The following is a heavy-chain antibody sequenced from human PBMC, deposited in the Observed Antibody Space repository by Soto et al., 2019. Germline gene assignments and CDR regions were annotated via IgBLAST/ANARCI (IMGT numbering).Heavy chain of an antibody. D-gene: IGHD5-12*01. CDR2: IIPILGIA. V-gene: IGHV1-69*02. CDR3: AIRPHIVATPRGDAFDI. J-gene: IGHJ3*02. Sequence: QVQLVQSGAEVKKPGSSVKVSCKASGGTFSSYTISWVRQAPGQGLEWMGRIIPILGIANYAQKFQGRVTITADKSTSTAYMELSSLRSEDTAVYYCAIRPHIVATPRGDAFDIWGQGTMVTVSS. CDR1: GGTFSSYT.